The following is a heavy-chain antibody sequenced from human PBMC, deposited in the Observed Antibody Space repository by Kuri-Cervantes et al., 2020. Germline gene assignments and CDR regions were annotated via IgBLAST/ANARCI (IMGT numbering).Heavy chain of an antibody. V-gene: IGHV5-51*01. J-gene: IGHJ6*02. CDR1: GYSFTSYW. CDR2: IYPDDSDT. Sequence: KVSCKGSGYSFTSYWIGWVRQMPGKGLEWMGIIYPDDSDTRYSPSFQGQVTISADKSISTAYLQWSSLRASDTAMYYCARPYGSANYYAYYAIDVWGQGTTVTVSS. CDR3: ARPYGSANYYAYYAIDV. D-gene: IGHD3-10*01.